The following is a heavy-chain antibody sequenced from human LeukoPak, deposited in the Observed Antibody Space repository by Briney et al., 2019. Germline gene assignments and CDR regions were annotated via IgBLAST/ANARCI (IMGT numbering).Heavy chain of an antibody. CDR3: ARDRSSGWFNPFDI. CDR2: ISSSGSTI. Sequence: PGGSLRLSCAASGFTFSDYYMSWIRQAPGKGLEWVSYISSSGSTIYHADSVKGRFTISRDNAKNSLYLQMNSLRAEDTSVYYCARDRSSGWFNPFDIWGQGTMVTVSS. J-gene: IGHJ3*02. CDR1: GFTFSDYY. V-gene: IGHV3-11*04. D-gene: IGHD6-19*01.